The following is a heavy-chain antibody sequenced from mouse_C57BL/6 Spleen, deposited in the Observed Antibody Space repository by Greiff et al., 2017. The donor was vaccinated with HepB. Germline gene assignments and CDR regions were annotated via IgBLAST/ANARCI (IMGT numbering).Heavy chain of an antibody. CDR2: ISDGGSYT. CDR3: ARNNWDAFDY. V-gene: IGHV5-4*01. J-gene: IGHJ2*01. D-gene: IGHD4-1*01. Sequence: VQLKESGGGLVKPGGSLKLSCAASGFTFSSYAMSWVRQTPEKRLEWVATISDGGSYTYYPDNVKGRFTISRDNAKNNLYLQMSHLKSEDTAMYYGARNNWDAFDYWGQGTTLTVSS. CDR1: GFTFSSYA.